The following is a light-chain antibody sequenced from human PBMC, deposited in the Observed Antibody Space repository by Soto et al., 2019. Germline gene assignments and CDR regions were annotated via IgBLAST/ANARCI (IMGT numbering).Light chain of an antibody. CDR1: QGIRDD. CDR3: LQDYIYTYT. J-gene: IGKJ2*01. V-gene: IGKV1-6*01. Sequence: AIQMTQSPSSLSASVGDRVTITCRTSQGIRDDLAWYQQKPGQPPKLLIYDTSNLDSGVPSRFSGSGSGTDFTLTISSLQPEDFATSYCLQDYIYTYTFGQGTKLEIK. CDR2: DTS.